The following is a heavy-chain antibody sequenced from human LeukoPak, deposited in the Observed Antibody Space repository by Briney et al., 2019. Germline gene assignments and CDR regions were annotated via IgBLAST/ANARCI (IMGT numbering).Heavy chain of an antibody. CDR1: GFTFNSYG. J-gene: IGHJ4*02. Sequence: PGGSLRPSCAASGFTFNSYGMTWVRQAPGKGLEWVSSIGARGVTTSYADSVKGRFTISRDNSKNTLYLQMNGLRAEDTAVYYCAKRVAAANTHLDYWGQGTLVTVSS. CDR3: AKRVAAANTHLDY. V-gene: IGHV3-23*01. D-gene: IGHD6-13*01. CDR2: IGARGVTT.